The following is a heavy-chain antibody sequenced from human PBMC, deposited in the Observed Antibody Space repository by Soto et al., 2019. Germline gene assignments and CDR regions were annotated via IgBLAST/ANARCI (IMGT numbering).Heavy chain of an antibody. CDR3: ARERSGYFNY. CDR2: MNPNSGNT. J-gene: IGHJ4*02. Sequence: QVQLVQSGAEVKKPGASVKVSCKASGYTFTSYDINWVRQATGQGLEWMGWMNPNSGNTGYAQSCQGRLTMTTNTSISTAYMELSSLRSEDSAVYYCARERSGYFNYWGQGTLVTVSS. CDR1: GYTFTSYD. V-gene: IGHV1-8*01. D-gene: IGHD6-19*01.